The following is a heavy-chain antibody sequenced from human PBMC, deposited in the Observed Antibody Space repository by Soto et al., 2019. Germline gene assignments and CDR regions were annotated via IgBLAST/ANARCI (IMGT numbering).Heavy chain of an antibody. CDR2: IYPGDSQT. Sequence: PGESLKLSCEGSGYSFTNYWIGWVRQMPGKGLEWVAIIYPGDSQTRYSPSFQGQVTISADKSISTAYLQWSSLKASVTAMYYCSTRRNGAYDWGQGTMVTVSS. D-gene: IGHD3-10*01. CDR1: GYSFTNYW. V-gene: IGHV5-51*01. J-gene: IGHJ3*01. CDR3: STRRNGAYD.